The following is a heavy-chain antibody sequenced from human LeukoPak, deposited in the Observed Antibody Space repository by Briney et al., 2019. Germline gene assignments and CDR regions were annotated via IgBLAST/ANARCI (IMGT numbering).Heavy chain of an antibody. CDR3: ARDQPVVPAAIGAFDI. J-gene: IGHJ3*02. Sequence: SETLSLTCTVSGGSISSGSYYWSWIRQPAGKGLEWIGRIYTSGSTNYNPSLKSRVTISVDTSKNQFYLKLSSVTAADTAVYYCARDQPVVPAAIGAFDIWGQGTMVTVSS. CDR1: GGSISSGSYY. D-gene: IGHD2-2*01. V-gene: IGHV4-61*02. CDR2: IYTSGST.